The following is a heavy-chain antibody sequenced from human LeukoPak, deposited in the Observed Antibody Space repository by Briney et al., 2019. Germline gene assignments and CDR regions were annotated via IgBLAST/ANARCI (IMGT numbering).Heavy chain of an antibody. CDR3: ARGVKEAERLPGNYDDAFDL. D-gene: IGHD3-16*01. J-gene: IGHJ3*01. CDR1: GGSFSGYY. Sequence: KPSETLSLTCAVYGGSFSGYYWIWIRQPPEKGLEGIGETNHSGSTNYNPSLKSRVTISVDTFKNQFSLKLSSVTAAHTAVYYRARGVKEAERLPGNYDDAFDLWGQGRMVTDSS. V-gene: IGHV4-34*01. CDR2: TNHSGST.